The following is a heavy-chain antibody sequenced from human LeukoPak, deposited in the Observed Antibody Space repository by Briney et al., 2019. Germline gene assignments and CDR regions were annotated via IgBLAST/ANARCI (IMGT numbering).Heavy chain of an antibody. CDR3: ARETHSGRYSLDNWFDP. D-gene: IGHD1-26*01. CDR2: IYASGST. Sequence: NPSETLSLTCTVSDGSISTNYWSWIRQPAGKGLEWIGRIYASGSTNYKPSLKSRVTMSVDTSKNQFPLKLSSVTAADTAVYYCARETHSGRYSLDNWFDPWGQGTLVTVSS. CDR1: DGSISTNY. J-gene: IGHJ5*02. V-gene: IGHV4-4*07.